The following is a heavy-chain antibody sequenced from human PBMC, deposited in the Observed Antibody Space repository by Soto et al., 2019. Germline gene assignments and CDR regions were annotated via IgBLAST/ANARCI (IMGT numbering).Heavy chain of an antibody. Sequence: ASAKVSCKASGYTFTGNYMHCVRQAPGQGMEWMGWINDGNGNTQASEKGQGRVNISRDKASSSGYMALSRLRYEDTAVYYCASSFTVPAAIGYWGQGTLVTVSS. D-gene: IGHD2-2*02. CDR1: GYTFTGNY. J-gene: IGHJ4*02. CDR2: INDGNGNT. CDR3: ASSFTVPAAIGY. V-gene: IGHV1-3*01.